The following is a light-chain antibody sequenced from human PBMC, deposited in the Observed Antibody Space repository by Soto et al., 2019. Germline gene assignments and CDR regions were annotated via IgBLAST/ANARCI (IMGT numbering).Light chain of an antibody. V-gene: IGKV4-1*01. CDR3: QQYDSSPLT. CDR2: WAS. J-gene: IGKJ4*01. Sequence: DIVMTQSPDSLAVSLGERATINCRSSQSVLYSSNNKNYVAWYQQRPGQPPKLLIYWASIRESGVPDRFSGNGSGTDFTLTISSLQAEDVAVYYCQQYDSSPLTFGGGTKVEIK. CDR1: QSVLYSSNNKNY.